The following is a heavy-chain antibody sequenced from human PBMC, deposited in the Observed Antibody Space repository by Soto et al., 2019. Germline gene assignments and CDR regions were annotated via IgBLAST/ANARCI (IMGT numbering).Heavy chain of an antibody. Sequence: QVQLVQSGAEVKKPGSSVKVSCKASADTFNSYSLSWLRQAPGQRLECVGGITPVFGTADYAQSFEDRLTIPADDSTSTVYRELSSLRSDDTAVYYCARSLEGTTVTNWFDPWGQGALVTVSS. CDR3: ARSLEGTTVTNWFDP. V-gene: IGHV1-69*01. CDR2: ITPVFGTA. D-gene: IGHD4-17*01. CDR1: ADTFNSYS. J-gene: IGHJ5*02.